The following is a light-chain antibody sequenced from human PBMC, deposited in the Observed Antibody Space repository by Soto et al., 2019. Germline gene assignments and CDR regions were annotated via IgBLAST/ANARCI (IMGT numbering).Light chain of an antibody. CDR2: DTS. J-gene: IGKJ1*01. Sequence: ETVMTQSPATLSVSPGERATLSCRASHSVGFTLAWYQQKPGQALRLLMYDTSTRATGIPARFSGSGSGTDFTLTISSLEPEDFAVYYCQQRSNWPTFGQGTKVDIK. CDR3: QQRSNWPT. CDR1: HSVGFT. V-gene: IGKV3-11*01.